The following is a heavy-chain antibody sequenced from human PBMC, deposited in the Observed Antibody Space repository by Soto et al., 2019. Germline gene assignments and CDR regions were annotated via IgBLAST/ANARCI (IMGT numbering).Heavy chain of an antibody. J-gene: IGHJ6*02. D-gene: IGHD3-16*01. V-gene: IGHV1-18*01. CDR2: ISPYTGNT. CDR1: GYIFVNYG. Sequence: QVQLVQSGDEVKKPGASVNVSCKASGYIFVNYGIAWVRQAPGQGLEWMGWISPYTGNTHSARKVQGRLTMTTDTSTSTAYMDLGSLTSDDTAVYYCVMVDNYVTPTPQDVWGQGTTVTVSS. CDR3: VMVDNYVTPTPQDV.